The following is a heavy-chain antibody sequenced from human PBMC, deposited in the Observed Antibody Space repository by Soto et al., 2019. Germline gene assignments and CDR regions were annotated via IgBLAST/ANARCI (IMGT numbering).Heavy chain of an antibody. Sequence: SETLSLTCTVSGGSVSSGSYYWSWIRQPPGKGLEWIGYIYYSGSTNYNPSLKSRVTISVDTSKNQFSLKLSSVTAADTAVYYCARHELLWFGESSGDDTFDIWGQGTMVTVSS. CDR3: ARHELLWFGESSGDDTFDI. CDR1: GGSVSSGSYY. J-gene: IGHJ3*02. D-gene: IGHD3-10*01. CDR2: IYYSGST. V-gene: IGHV4-61*01.